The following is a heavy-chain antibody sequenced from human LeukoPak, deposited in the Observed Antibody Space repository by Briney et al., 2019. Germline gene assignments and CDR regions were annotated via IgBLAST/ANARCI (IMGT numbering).Heavy chain of an antibody. CDR2: INHSGST. V-gene: IGHV4-34*01. D-gene: IGHD1-26*01. CDR3: ARHARVGATMVSFDY. CDR1: GGSFSGYY. Sequence: PSETLSLTCAVYGGSFSGYYWSWIRQPPGKGLEWIGEINHSGSTNYNPSLKSRVTISVDTSKNQFSLKLSSVTAADTAVYYCARHARVGATMVSFDYWGQGTLVTVSS. J-gene: IGHJ4*02.